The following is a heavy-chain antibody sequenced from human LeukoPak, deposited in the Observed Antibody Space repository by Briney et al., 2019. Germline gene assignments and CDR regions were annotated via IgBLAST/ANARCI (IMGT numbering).Heavy chain of an antibody. D-gene: IGHD5-18*01. Sequence: PSETLSLTCAVYGGSFSGYYWSWIRQPPGEGLEWIGEINHSGSTNYNPSLKSRVTISVDTSKNQFSLKLSSMTAADTAVYYCARLTPYSSGRSLDYWGQGTLVTVSS. V-gene: IGHV4-34*01. CDR3: ARLTPYSSGRSLDY. J-gene: IGHJ4*02. CDR1: GGSFSGYY. CDR2: INHSGST.